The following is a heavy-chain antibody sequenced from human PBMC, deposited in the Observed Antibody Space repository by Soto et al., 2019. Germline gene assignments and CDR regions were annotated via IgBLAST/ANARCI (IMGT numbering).Heavy chain of an antibody. J-gene: IGHJ3*02. Sequence: ASVKVSCKPSGGTFNNYGFSWVRQAPGQGLEWMGGIIPLFGTANNAQKFQGRVTITADESTSTVYMELSSLRSDDTAVYFCARDLYSGSESPGLGPFDIWGQGTVVTVSS. CDR2: IIPLFGTA. CDR1: GGTFNNYG. D-gene: IGHD3-10*01. CDR3: ARDLYSGSESPGLGPFDI. V-gene: IGHV1-69*13.